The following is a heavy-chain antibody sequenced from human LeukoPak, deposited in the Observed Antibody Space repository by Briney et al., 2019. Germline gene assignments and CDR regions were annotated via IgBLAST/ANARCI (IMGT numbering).Heavy chain of an antibody. CDR3: ARGRNCTNGVCPLNQKYFQH. CDR1: GVSISSGDYY. Sequence: SETLSLTCTVSGVSISSGDYYWSWIRQPPGKGLEWIGYIYYSGSTYYNPSLKSRVTISVDTSKNQFSLKLSSVTAADTAVYYCARGRNCTNGVCPLNQKYFQHWGQGTLVTVSS. J-gene: IGHJ1*01. D-gene: IGHD2-8*01. V-gene: IGHV4-30-4*01. CDR2: IYYSGST.